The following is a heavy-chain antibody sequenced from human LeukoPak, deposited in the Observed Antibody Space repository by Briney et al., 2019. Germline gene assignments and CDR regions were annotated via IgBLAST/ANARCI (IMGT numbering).Heavy chain of an antibody. CDR2: IYSNGSV. CDR3: ARNSGAFDY. V-gene: IGHV4-59*11. J-gene: IGHJ4*02. Sequence: PSETLSLTCTVSIPSITGLYWSCIRQPPGERLECIGYIYSNGSVNYNPSLKSRVTLSVDTSKNQFSLKVSSVTAADTAVYYCARNSGAFDYWGRGTLVTVSS. CDR1: IPSITGLY. D-gene: IGHD6-19*01.